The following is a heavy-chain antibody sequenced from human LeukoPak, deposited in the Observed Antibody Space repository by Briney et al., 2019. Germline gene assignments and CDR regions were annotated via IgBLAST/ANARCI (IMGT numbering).Heavy chain of an antibody. D-gene: IGHD3-16*01. CDR1: GFTFSNYG. CDR2: IRYDGSNK. V-gene: IGHV3-30*02. J-gene: IGHJ6*03. Sequence: GGSLRLSCAASGFTFSNYGMHWVRQAPGKGLEWVAFIRYDGSNKYYVESVKGRLTISRDNSKNTLYLQMNSLRAEDTAVYYCAKELRQYYYYYYMDVWGKGTTVTISS. CDR3: AKELRQYYYYYYMDV.